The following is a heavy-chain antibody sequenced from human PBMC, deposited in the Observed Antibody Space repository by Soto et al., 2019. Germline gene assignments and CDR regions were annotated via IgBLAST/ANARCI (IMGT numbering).Heavy chain of an antibody. D-gene: IGHD5-18*01. CDR2: ISYDGSNK. J-gene: IGHJ3*02. V-gene: IGHV3-30*03. Sequence: GGSLRLSCAASGFTFSSYGMHWVRQAPGKGLEWVAVISYDGSNKYYADSVKGRFTISRDNSKNTLYLQMNSLRAEDTAVYYCATQAYSYGNEGAFDIWGQGTMVT. CDR3: ATQAYSYGNEGAFDI. CDR1: GFTFSSYG.